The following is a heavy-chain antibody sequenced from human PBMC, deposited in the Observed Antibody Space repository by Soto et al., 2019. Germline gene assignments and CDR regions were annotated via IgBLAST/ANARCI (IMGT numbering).Heavy chain of an antibody. CDR1: GGSFSGYY. V-gene: IGHV4-34*01. CDR2: INHSGST. Sequence: SETLSLTCAVYGGSFSGYYWSWIRQPPGKGLEWIGEINHSGSTNYNPSLKSRVTISVDTSKNQFSLKLSSVTAADTAVYYCARASFVSGYAPDYWGQGTLVTVSS. CDR3: ARASFVSGYAPDY. D-gene: IGHD5-12*01. J-gene: IGHJ4*02.